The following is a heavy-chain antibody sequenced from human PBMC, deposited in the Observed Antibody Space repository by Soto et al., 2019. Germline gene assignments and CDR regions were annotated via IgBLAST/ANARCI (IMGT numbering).Heavy chain of an antibody. D-gene: IGHD3-3*01. J-gene: IGHJ4*02. CDR2: ISYDGSKK. V-gene: IGHV3-30*18. Sequence: QVQLVESGGGVVQPGKSLRLSCTASGFTFSSYGMHWVRQAPGRGLEWVAFISYDGSKKHYADYVTGRIIISRDNSKNTLELEMSSLRPEDTPVYYCAKDFTSNTEEPYYCAYWGQGTLVTVSS. CDR3: AKDFTSNTEEPYYCAY. CDR1: GFTFSSYG.